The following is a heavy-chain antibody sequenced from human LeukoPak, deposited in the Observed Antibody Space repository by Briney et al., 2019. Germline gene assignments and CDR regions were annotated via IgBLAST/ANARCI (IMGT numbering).Heavy chain of an antibody. J-gene: IGHJ4*02. CDR1: GGSISSYY. Sequence: SETLSLTCTVSGGSISSYYWSWIRQPPGKGLEWIGYIYYSGSTNYNPSLKSRVTISVDTSKNQFSLKLSSVTAADTAVYYCARLSYCTNGVCYLPFDYWGQGTLVTVSS. D-gene: IGHD2-8*01. CDR2: IYYSGST. V-gene: IGHV4-59*08. CDR3: ARLSYCTNGVCYLPFDY.